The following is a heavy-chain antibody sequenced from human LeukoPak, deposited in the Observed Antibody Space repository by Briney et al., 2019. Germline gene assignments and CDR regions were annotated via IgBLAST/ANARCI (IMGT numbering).Heavy chain of an antibody. CDR2: ILYDGSNK. Sequence: VGSLRLSCAASGFSFSSYAMHWVRQAPGKGLEWVAVILYDGSNKYYADSVKGRFTISRDNSKNTLYLQMNSLRAEDTAVYYCARDGVRGAFDIWGQGTMVTVSS. J-gene: IGHJ3*02. V-gene: IGHV3-30-3*01. CDR3: ARDGVRGAFDI. CDR1: GFSFSSYA. D-gene: IGHD3-3*01.